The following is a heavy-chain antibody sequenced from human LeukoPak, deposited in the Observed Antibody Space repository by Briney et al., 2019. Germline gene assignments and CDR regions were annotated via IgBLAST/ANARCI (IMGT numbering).Heavy chain of an antibody. D-gene: IGHD3-10*01. CDR1: GVIVRSNY. J-gene: IGHJ4*02. CDR2: LYHGGST. CDR3: ATRRFGELIY. Sequence: GGSLRLSCVGSGVIVRSNYMTWVRQAPGKGLEWVSILYHGGSTYYADSVKGRFSISRDTSKNTLYLQMNSLRVEDTAVYYCATRRFGELIYWGQGTLVTVSS. V-gene: IGHV3-66*01.